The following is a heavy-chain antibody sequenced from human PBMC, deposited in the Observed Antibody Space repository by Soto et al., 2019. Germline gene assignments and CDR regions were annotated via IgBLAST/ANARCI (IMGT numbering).Heavy chain of an antibody. D-gene: IGHD3-22*01. V-gene: IGHV4-4*02. CDR1: GGYISSSYW. CDR3: ARKRGFYYDTRMDEVFDI. J-gene: IGHJ3*02. Sequence: QVQLQESGPGLVQPSGTLSLTCAVSGGYISSSYWWSWVRQPPGKGLEWIGEIYHSGSTNYNPSLKSRVTISVEKSKNQFSLKLGSVTAADTAVYYCARKRGFYYDTRMDEVFDIWGQGTMVTVSS. CDR2: IYHSGST.